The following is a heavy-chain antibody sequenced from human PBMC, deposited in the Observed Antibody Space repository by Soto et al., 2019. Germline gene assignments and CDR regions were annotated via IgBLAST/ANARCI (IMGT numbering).Heavy chain of an antibody. CDR2: ISGSGGST. CDR1: GFTFSSYA. J-gene: IGHJ4*02. D-gene: IGHD2-15*01. CDR3: AKAIIKAAEMGVFDY. V-gene: IGHV3-23*01. Sequence: GGSLRLSFAASGFTFSSYAMSWVRQAPVKGLEWVSAISGSGGSTYYADSVKGRFTISRDNSKNTLYLQMNSLRAEDTAVYYCAKAIIKAAEMGVFDYFGQGTLLTLSS.